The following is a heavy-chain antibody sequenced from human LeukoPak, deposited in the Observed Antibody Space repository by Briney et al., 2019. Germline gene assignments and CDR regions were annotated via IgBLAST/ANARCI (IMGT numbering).Heavy chain of an antibody. V-gene: IGHV1-2*02. J-gene: IGHJ3*02. D-gene: IGHD1-26*01. CDR1: GYTFTGYY. CDR2: INPNSGGT. Sequence: GASVKVSCKASGYTFTGYYMHWVRQAPGQGLEWMGWINPNSGGTNYAQKFQGRVTMTRDTSISTAYMELSRLRSDDTAVYYCARNSGSYSHAFDIWGQGTMVTVSS. CDR3: ARNSGSYSHAFDI.